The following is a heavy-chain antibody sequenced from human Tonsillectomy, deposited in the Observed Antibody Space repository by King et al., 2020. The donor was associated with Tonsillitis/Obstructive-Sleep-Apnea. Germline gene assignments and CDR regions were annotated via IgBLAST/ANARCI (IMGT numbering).Heavy chain of an antibody. V-gene: IGHV4-39*01. CDR3: AKTQYYYYYIDV. Sequence: QLQESGPGLVKPSETLSLTCTVSGGSISSSSYYWGWIRQPPGKGLEWIGNIYYSGSTYYNPSLKSRVTMSVDPSKNQFSLQLRSVTAADTAVYYCAKTQYYYYYIDVWGKGTTVTVSS. D-gene: IGHD4-11*01. J-gene: IGHJ6*03. CDR1: GGSISSSSYY. CDR2: IYYSGST.